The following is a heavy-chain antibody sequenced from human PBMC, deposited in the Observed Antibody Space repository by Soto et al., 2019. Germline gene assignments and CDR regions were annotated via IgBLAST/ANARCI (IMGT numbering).Heavy chain of an antibody. CDR1: GINYNTYA. V-gene: IGHV1-3*01. J-gene: IGHJ4*02. D-gene: IGHD5-12*01. CDR3: ARAISGYVT. CDR2: INAGNGDT. Sequence: QVQLVQSGAEMKKPGASVKLSCKTSGINYNTYAIHWVRQAPGQGLEWMGWINAGNGDTRYSQNFQGRVTLTRDTSGRKVYMDLDGLKPEDTGVYFCARAISGYVTWGKGTRVTV.